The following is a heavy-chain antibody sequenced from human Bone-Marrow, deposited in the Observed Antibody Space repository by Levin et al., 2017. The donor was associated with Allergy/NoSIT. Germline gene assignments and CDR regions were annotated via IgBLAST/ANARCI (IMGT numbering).Heavy chain of an antibody. D-gene: IGHD5-18*01. CDR3: ARERGYRYGYFDY. CDR2: ISFDGRHE. CDR1: GFSFNSNA. Sequence: SCAASGFSFNSNAMHWVRQAPGKGLEWVAVISFDGRHEYYGDSVKGRFTISRDNSQNTLFLQMNSLRREDTAVYYCARERGYRYGYFDYWGQGTLVTVSS. V-gene: IGHV3-30*04. J-gene: IGHJ4*02.